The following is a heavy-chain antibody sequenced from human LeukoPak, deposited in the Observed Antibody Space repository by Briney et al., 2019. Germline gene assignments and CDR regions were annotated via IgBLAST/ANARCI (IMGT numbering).Heavy chain of an antibody. CDR3: TSRSSWSQL. D-gene: IGHD6-13*01. V-gene: IGHV3-73*01. J-gene: IGHJ4*02. CDR2: IRSKANGYAT. CDR1: GFTFSGSA. Sequence: GGSLRLSCAASGFTFSGSAMHWVRQASGKGLEWVGRIRSKANGYATAYAASVKGRFTISRDDSKNTAYLQMNSLKTEDTAVYYCTSRSSWSQLWGQGTLVAVSS.